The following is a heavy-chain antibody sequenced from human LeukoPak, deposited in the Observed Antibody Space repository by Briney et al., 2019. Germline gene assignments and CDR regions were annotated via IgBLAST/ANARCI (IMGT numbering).Heavy chain of an antibody. CDR2: IQYDGDNK. CDR3: AKKWDSTWSYFDL. Sequence: PGGSLRLSCVASGFTFSRSGMHWVRQAPGKGREWVAFIQYDGDNKYYADSVKGRFTISRDDSQNTLYLQMNSLTVEDTAVYYCAKKWDSTWSYFDLWGQGTLVTVSS. J-gene: IGHJ4*02. V-gene: IGHV3-30*02. CDR1: GFTFSRSG. D-gene: IGHD1-26*01.